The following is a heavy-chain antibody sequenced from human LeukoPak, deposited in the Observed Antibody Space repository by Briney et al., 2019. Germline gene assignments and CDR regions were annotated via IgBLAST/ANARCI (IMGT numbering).Heavy chain of an antibody. V-gene: IGHV3-23*01. Sequence: PGGSLRLSCAASGFTFSRYVMSWVRQAPGKGLEWVSDISDSGGSTYYADSVKGRFTISRDNSKNTLYLQMNSLRAEDTAVYYCAKSLTNNWNPSFDYWGQGTLVTVSS. CDR3: AKSLTNNWNPSFDY. CDR2: ISDSGGST. CDR1: GFTFSRYV. J-gene: IGHJ4*02. D-gene: IGHD1-20*01.